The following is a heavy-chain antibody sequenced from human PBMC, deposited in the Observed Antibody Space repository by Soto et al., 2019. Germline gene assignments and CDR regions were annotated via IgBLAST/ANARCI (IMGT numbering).Heavy chain of an antibody. CDR1: GFTFSSYS. CDR2: ISSSSSYI. CDR3: ARERKIWFGELLYYGMDV. J-gene: IGHJ6*02. V-gene: IGHV3-21*01. D-gene: IGHD3-10*01. Sequence: EVQLVESGGGLVKPGGSLRLSCAASGFTFSSYSMNWVRQAPGKGLEWVSSISSSSSYIYYADSVKGRFTISRDNAKNSLYLQMNSRRAEDTAVYYCARERKIWFGELLYYGMDVWGQGTTVTVSS.